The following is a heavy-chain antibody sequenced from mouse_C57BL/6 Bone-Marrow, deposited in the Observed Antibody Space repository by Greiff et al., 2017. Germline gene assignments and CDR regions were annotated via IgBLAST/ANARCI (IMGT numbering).Heavy chain of an antibody. D-gene: IGHD1-1*01. V-gene: IGHV1-55*01. CDR1: GYTFTSYW. CDR3: ARLTTVVATFDY. J-gene: IGHJ2*01. CDR2: IYPGSGST. Sequence: QVQLQQPGAELVKPGASVKMSCKASGYTFTSYWITWVKQRPGQGLEWIGDIYPGSGSTNYNEKFKSKATLTVDTSSSTAYMQLSSLTSEDSAVYYCARLTTVVATFDYWGQGTTLTVSS.